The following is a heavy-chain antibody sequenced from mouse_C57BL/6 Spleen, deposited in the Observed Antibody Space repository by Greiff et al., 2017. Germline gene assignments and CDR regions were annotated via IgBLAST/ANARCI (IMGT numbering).Heavy chain of an antibody. J-gene: IGHJ1*03. CDR3: ARRVYYYGSIDV. CDR2: INPNNGGT. Sequence: EVQLQQSGPELVKPGASVKISCKASGYTFTDYYMNWVKQSHGKSLEWIGDINPNNGGTSYNQKFKGKATLTVDKSSSTAYMELRSLTSEDSDVYYCARRVYYYGSIDVWGTGTTVTVSS. D-gene: IGHD1-1*01. V-gene: IGHV1-26*01. CDR1: GYTFTDYY.